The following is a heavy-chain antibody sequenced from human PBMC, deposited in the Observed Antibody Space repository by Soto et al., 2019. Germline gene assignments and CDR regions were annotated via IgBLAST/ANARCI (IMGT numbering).Heavy chain of an antibody. V-gene: IGHV3-23*01. CDR3: AKTPYGYSYGLPYFDY. CDR2: ISGSGGST. J-gene: IGHJ4*02. Sequence: EVQLLESGGGLVQPGGSLRLSCAASGFTFSSYAMSWVRQAPGKGLEWVSAISGSGGSTYYADSVKGRFTISRDNSKNTLYLQMNSVRAEDTAVYYCAKTPYGYSYGLPYFDYWGQGTLVTVSS. D-gene: IGHD5-18*01. CDR1: GFTFSSYA.